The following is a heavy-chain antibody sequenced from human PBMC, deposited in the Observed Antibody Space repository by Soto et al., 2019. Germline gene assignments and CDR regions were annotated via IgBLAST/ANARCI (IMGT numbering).Heavy chain of an antibody. J-gene: IGHJ6*02. CDR1: GFTFTSSA. V-gene: IGHV1-58*01. CDR2: IVVGSGNT. CDR3: AADRMEGVATIRRPYYYGMDV. D-gene: IGHD5-12*01. Sequence: SVKVSCKASGFTFTSSAVQWVRQARGQRLEWIGWIVVGSGNTNYAQKFQERVTITRDMSTSTAYMELSSLRSEDTAVYYCAADRMEGVATIRRPYYYGMDVWGQGTTVTVSS.